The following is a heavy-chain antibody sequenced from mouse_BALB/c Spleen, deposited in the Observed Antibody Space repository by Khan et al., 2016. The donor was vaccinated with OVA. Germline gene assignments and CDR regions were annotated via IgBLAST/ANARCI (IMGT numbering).Heavy chain of an antibody. CDR3: ARIYGGDFDY. V-gene: IGHV3-2*02. CDR1: GYSITSDYA. Sequence: DVKLQESGPGLVKPSQSLSLTCTVTGYSITSDYAWNWIRQFPGNKLEWMGYISYSGNTKYNPSLKSRISITRDTSKNQFFLHFNSVTTEDTATYYCARIYGGDFDYWGQGTTLTVSS. D-gene: IGHD1-1*01. CDR2: ISYSGNT. J-gene: IGHJ2*01.